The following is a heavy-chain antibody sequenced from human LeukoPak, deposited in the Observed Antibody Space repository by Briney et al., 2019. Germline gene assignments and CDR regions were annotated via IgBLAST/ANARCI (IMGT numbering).Heavy chain of an antibody. CDR3: ARTSGIDWFDP. CDR2: INPNSGGT. Sequence: ASVKVSCKASGYTFTGHSMYWVRQAPGQGLEWMGWINPNSGGTNYAQKFQGRVTMTRDTSISTAYMELSRLRSDDTAVYYCARTSGIDWFDPWGQGTLVTVSS. CDR1: GYTFTGHS. J-gene: IGHJ5*02. D-gene: IGHD3-3*02. V-gene: IGHV1-2*02.